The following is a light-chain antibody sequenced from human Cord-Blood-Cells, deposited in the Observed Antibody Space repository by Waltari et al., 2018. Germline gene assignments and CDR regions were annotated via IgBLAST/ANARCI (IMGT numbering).Light chain of an antibody. CDR1: SSAVGGYNY. CDR2: EVS. V-gene: IGLV2-14*01. Sequence: QSALTQPASVSGSPGQSITISCTGTSSAVGGYNYVSWYQQHPGKAPKLMIYEVSNRPSGVSNRFSGSKSGNTASLTISGLQAEDEADYCCSSYTSSSTLDVFGTGTKVTVL. CDR3: SSYTSSSTLDV. J-gene: IGLJ1*01.